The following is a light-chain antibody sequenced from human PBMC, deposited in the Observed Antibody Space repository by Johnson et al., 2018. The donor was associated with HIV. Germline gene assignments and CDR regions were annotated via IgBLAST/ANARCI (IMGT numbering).Light chain of an antibody. CDR1: SSNIGKNH. Sequence: QSVLTQPPSVSAAPGQKVTISYSGSSSNIGKNHVSWYQQFPGTAPKLLVYEDDKRPSDIPDRFSGSKSGTSATLGITGLQPGDEADYYCGTWDSNLSVPGFGSGTKVTVL. V-gene: IGLV1-51*02. CDR2: EDD. CDR3: GTWDSNLSVPG. J-gene: IGLJ1*01.